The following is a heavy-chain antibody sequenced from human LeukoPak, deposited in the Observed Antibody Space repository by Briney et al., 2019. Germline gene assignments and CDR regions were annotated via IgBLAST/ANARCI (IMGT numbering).Heavy chain of an antibody. D-gene: IGHD3-3*01. CDR2: INPKRGGT. Sequence: GASVKVSCKASGYTFTGCYMHWVRQAPGQGLEWMGWINPKRGGTNYAQKFQGRVTMTRDTSISTAYMELNTLRSDDTAVYYCARGPPESLRFLEWNSPLHYWGQGTLVTVSS. J-gene: IGHJ4*02. CDR1: GYTFTGCY. V-gene: IGHV1-2*02. CDR3: ARGPPESLRFLEWNSPLHY.